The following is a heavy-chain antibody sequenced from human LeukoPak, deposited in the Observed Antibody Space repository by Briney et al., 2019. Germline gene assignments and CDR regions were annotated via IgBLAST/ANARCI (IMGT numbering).Heavy chain of an antibody. CDR2: TSHTGTT. J-gene: IGHJ4*02. CDR3: ARGPTVRGVITPYYFDY. D-gene: IGHD3-10*01. CDR1: GGFISDYY. Sequence: PSQTLSLTCTVSGGFISDYYWNWIRQPPGKGLEWIGYTSHTGTTNYNPSLKGRVSILVGASKTHFSLTLTSVTAADTAVYYCARGPTVRGVITPYYFDYWGQGALVTVSS. V-gene: IGHV4-59*01.